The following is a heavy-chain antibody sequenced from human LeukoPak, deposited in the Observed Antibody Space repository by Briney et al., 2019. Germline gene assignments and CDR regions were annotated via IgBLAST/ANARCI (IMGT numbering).Heavy chain of an antibody. D-gene: IGHD3-10*01. V-gene: IGHV3-33*01. CDR2: IWYDGSNK. CDR1: GFTFRNYG. Sequence: GRSLRLSCAASGFTFRNYGMHWVRQAPGKGLEWVAVIWYDGSNKYYADSVKGRFTISRDNSKNTLYLQMNSLRAEDTAVYYCASVRKDYGSGSYYLDYWGQGTLVTVSS. CDR3: ASVRKDYGSGSYYLDY. J-gene: IGHJ4*02.